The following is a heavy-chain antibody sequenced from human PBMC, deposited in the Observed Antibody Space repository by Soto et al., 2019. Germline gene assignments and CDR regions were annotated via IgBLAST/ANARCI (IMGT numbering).Heavy chain of an antibody. V-gene: IGHV1-69*13. Sequence: GASVKVSCKASGGTFSSYAISWVRQAPGQGLEWMGGIIPIFGTANYAQKFQGRVTITADESTSTAYMELSSLRSEDTAVYYCARAAGYSYGYVSHWFDPWGQGXLVTVS. CDR2: IIPIFGTA. CDR3: ARAAGYSYGYVSHWFDP. D-gene: IGHD5-18*01. J-gene: IGHJ5*02. CDR1: GGTFSSYA.